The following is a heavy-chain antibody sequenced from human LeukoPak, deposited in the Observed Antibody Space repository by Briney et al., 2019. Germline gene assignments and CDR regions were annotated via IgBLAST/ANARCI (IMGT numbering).Heavy chain of an antibody. CDR2: IRNDGSDK. D-gene: IGHD1-26*01. CDR1: GFTFSNYG. J-gene: IGHJ4*02. Sequence: PGGSLRLSCAASGFTFSNYGIHWVRQAPGKGLEWVAFIRNDGSDKYYADSVGGRFTISRDNSKNTLYLQMNSLRAEDTAVYYCAKEQDLVGTTYYFGHWGQGTLVTVPS. V-gene: IGHV3-30*02. CDR3: AKEQDLVGTTYYFGH.